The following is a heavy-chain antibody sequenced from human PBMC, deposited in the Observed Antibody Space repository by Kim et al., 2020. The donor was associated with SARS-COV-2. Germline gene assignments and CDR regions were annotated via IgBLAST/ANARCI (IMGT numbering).Heavy chain of an antibody. J-gene: IGHJ5*02. Sequence: SETLSLTCTVSGGSISSYYWSWIRQPPGKGLEWIGYIYYSGSTNYNPSLKSRVTISVDTSKNQFSLKLSSVTAADTAVYYCARTYSSSWWGNWFDPWGQGTLVTVSS. CDR2: IYYSGST. D-gene: IGHD6-13*01. CDR1: GGSISSYY. CDR3: ARTYSSSWWGNWFDP. V-gene: IGHV4-59*01.